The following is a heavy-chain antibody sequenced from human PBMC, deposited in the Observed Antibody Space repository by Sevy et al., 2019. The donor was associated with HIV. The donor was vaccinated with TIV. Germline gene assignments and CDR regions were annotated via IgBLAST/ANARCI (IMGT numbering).Heavy chain of an antibody. V-gene: IGHV3-21*01. D-gene: IGHD3-3*01. J-gene: IGHJ5*02. CDR2: ISSSSSYI. CDR1: GFTFSSYS. Sequence: GGSLRLSCAASGFTFSSYSMNWVHQAPGKGLEWVSSISSSSSYIYYADSVKGRFTISRDNAKNSLYLQMNSLRAEDTAVYYCALGPYYDFWSGYPNWFDPWGQGTLVTVSS. CDR3: ALGPYYDFWSGYPNWFDP.